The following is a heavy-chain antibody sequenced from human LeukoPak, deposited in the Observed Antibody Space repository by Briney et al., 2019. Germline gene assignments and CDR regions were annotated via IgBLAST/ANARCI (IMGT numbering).Heavy chain of an antibody. D-gene: IGHD5-18*01. Sequence: SETLSLTCAVYGGSFSGYYWSWIRQPPGKGLEWIGEINHSGSTNYNPSLKSRVTISVDTSQNQFSLKLSSVTAADTAVYYCARHLASLRAYTAMVNWFDPWGQGTLVTVSS. CDR2: INHSGST. CDR3: ARHLASLRAYTAMVNWFDP. J-gene: IGHJ5*02. CDR1: GGSFSGYY. V-gene: IGHV4-34*01.